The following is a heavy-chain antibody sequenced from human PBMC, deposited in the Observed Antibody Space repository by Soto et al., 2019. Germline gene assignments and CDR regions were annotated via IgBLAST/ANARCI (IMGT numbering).Heavy chain of an antibody. V-gene: IGHV1-69*01. D-gene: IGHD3-22*01. J-gene: IGHJ3*01. CDR3: VRDRRIYYSDPHDEFGASDYEV. CDR2: FIPIFRTI. Sequence: QVQLIQSEAEVKKPGSSVRVSCTASGGIFGSHGFSWVRQAPGQRLEWVGGFIPIFRTITYTEKFQARVRIAADESTNTVYLDLSSLTSEDTAVYYCVRDRRIYYSDPHDEFGASDYEVWGQGTMVSVSS. CDR1: GGIFGSHG.